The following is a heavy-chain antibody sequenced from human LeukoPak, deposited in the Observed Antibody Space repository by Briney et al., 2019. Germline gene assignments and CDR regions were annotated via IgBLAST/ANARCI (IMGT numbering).Heavy chain of an antibody. V-gene: IGHV3-66*01. CDR1: GVIVRSNY. J-gene: IGHJ6*03. CDR3: AKAYQTTVTTLFFYYYYMDV. CDR2: LYHGGST. Sequence: GGSLRLSCVGSGVIVRSNYMTWVRQAPGKGLEWVSILYHGGSTYYADSVKGRFSISRDNSKNTLYLQMNSLRAEDTAVYYCAKAYQTTVTTLFFYYYYMDVWGKGTTVTISS. D-gene: IGHD4-17*01.